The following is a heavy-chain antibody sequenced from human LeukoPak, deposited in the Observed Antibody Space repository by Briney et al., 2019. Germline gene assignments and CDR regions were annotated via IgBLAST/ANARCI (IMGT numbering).Heavy chain of an antibody. D-gene: IGHD2-21*01. J-gene: IGHJ4*02. CDR2: IYPGDSDT. Sequence: PGESLKISCKGSGYSFTSYWIGWVRQMPGKGLEWMGIIYPGDSDTRYSPSFQGQVTISADKSISTAYLQWSSLKASDTAMYYCAKDRYKSNLLLSFFDYWGQGTLVTVSS. V-gene: IGHV5-51*01. CDR1: GYSFTSYW. CDR3: AKDRYKSNLLLSFFDY.